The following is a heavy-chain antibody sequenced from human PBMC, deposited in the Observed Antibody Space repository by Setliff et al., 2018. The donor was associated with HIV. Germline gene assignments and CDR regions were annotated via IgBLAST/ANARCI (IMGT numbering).Heavy chain of an antibody. V-gene: IGHV1-18*01. CDR1: GYTFTNFA. CDR2: ISGHNGYT. CDR3: ARDRSSTGDYNEEHLFEY. J-gene: IGHJ4*02. Sequence: ASVKVSCKASGYTFTNFAIHWVRQAPGHGLEWMGWISGHNGYTNYAQKVQDRVTMTTDTSTSTTYMEFRGLRSDDTAVYYCARDRSSTGDYNEEHLFEYWGQGTLVTVSS. D-gene: IGHD3-22*01.